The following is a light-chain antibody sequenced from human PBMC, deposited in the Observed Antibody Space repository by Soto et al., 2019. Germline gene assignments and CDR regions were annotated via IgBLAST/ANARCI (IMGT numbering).Light chain of an antibody. CDR2: DVS. V-gene: IGLV2-14*01. CDR3: SSYTSSSTLCV. Sequence: QSVLTQPASVSGSPGQSITISCTGTSSDVGGYNYVSWYQQHPGKAPKLMIYDVSNRPSGVSNRFSGSKSGNTASLTISGLQAEDEADYYCSSYTSSSTLCVFGTGTKDRP. CDR1: SSDVGGYNY. J-gene: IGLJ1*01.